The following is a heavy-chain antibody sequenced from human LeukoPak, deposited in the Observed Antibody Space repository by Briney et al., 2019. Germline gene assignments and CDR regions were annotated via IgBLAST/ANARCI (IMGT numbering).Heavy chain of an antibody. CDR1: GFTFSSYG. CDR2: IRYDGGNK. J-gene: IGHJ4*02. CDR3: AKEDDHFGSGFDY. V-gene: IGHV3-30*02. D-gene: IGHD3-10*01. Sequence: PGGSLRLSCVASGFTFSSYGIHWVRQAPGKGLEWVAFIRYDGGNKYYADSVKGRFIMSRDNSKNTLYLQMNSLRAEDTAVYYCAKEDDHFGSGFDYWGQGTLVTVS.